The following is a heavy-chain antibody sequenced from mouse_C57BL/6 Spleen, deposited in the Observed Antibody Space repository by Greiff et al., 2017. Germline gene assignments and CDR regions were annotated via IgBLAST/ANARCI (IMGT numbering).Heavy chain of an antibody. CDR3: TRVTTVVGPYFDY. V-gene: IGHV5-9-1*02. CDR1: GFTFSSYA. D-gene: IGHD1-1*01. J-gene: IGHJ2*01. Sequence: EVKVEESGEGLVKPGGSLKLSCAASGFTFSSYAMSWVRQTPEKRLEWVAYISSGGDYIYYADTVKGRFTISRDNARNTLYLQMSSLKSEDTAMYYCTRVTTVVGPYFDYWGQGTTLTVSS. CDR2: ISSGGDYI.